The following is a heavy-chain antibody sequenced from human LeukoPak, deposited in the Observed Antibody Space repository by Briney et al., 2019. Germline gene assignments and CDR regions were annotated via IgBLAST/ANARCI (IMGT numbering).Heavy chain of an antibody. CDR3: ARGGGYNYGTFDY. V-gene: IGHV5-51*01. CDR2: TYPGDSDT. J-gene: IGHJ4*02. CDR1: GYSFTNYW. D-gene: IGHD5-18*01. Sequence: GESLKISRKGSGYSFTNYWIGWVRQMPGKGLEWMGTTYPGDSDTRYSPSFQGPVTISADKSISPAYLPWSSLKASDTAMYYCARGGGYNYGTFDYWGQGTLVTVSS.